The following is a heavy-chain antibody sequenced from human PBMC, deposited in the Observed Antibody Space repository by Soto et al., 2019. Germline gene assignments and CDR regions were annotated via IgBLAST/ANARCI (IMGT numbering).Heavy chain of an antibody. CDR3: VGDTIVGARNAMDV. CDR2: MSFDGSIK. Sequence: GGSLRLSCAASGFIFSSYGMNWVRQAPGKGLEWVAVMSFDGSIKYYADSVKGRFTISRDNAKNTLYVQMNSLRAEDTAVYYCVGDTIVGARNAMDVWGQGTTVTVSS. J-gene: IGHJ6*02. CDR1: GFIFSSYG. V-gene: IGHV3-30*03. D-gene: IGHD1-26*01.